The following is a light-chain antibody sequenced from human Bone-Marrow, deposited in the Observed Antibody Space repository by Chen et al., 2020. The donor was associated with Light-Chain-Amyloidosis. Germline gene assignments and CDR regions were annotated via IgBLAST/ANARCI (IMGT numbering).Light chain of an antibody. Sequence: VGDRVTITCRASQGIRDDLVWFQQKPGKAPKRLIYAASSLQSGVPSRFSGGGSGTEFTLTIISLQPEDFATYYCLQHDSYPLTFGGGTKVDIK. V-gene: IGKV1-17*01. J-gene: IGKJ4*01. CDR1: QGIRDD. CDR3: LQHDSYPLT. CDR2: AAS.